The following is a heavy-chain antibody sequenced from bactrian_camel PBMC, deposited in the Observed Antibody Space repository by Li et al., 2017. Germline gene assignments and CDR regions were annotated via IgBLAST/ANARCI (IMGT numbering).Heavy chain of an antibody. D-gene: IGHD6*01. CDR2: IDFDGWP. Sequence: HVQLVESGGGSVQAGGSLTLSCLASGYTVTAYCMGWFRQAPGKERLAVATIDFDGWPRYTDSVKSRFTISKDNAKSTIYLQMNSLKAEDSAMYYCAADAVCHAGGGRGWSPYDYIYVGQGTQVTVS. CDR1: GYTVTAYC. V-gene: IGHV3S53*01. J-gene: IGHJ4*01.